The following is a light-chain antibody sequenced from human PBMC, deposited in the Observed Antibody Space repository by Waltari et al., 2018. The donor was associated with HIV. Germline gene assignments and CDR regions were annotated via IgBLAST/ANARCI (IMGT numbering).Light chain of an antibody. CDR2: DVS. Sequence: QSALTQPASVSGSPGQSITISCTGTSSDIGTYNYVSGYQQHPGKAPKLMIYDVSNRPSGVSNRFSGSKSGNTASLTISGLQAEDEADYYCSSYTSSSTPVVFGGGTKLTVL. J-gene: IGLJ2*01. CDR3: SSYTSSSTPVV. CDR1: SSDIGTYNY. V-gene: IGLV2-14*01.